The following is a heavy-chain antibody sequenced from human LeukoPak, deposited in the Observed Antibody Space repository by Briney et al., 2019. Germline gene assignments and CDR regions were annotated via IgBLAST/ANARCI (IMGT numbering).Heavy chain of an antibody. CDR3: AKGPLHYIHGTHYFDY. Sequence: GGSLRLSCAASGFTFSSYGMSWVRQAPGKGLEWVSGISNNGDSTHYADSVMGRFTISRDNSKSTLYLQMNSLRAEDTAVYYCAKGPLHYIHGTHYFDYWGQGTLVTVSS. V-gene: IGHV3-23*01. D-gene: IGHD1-14*01. CDR2: ISNNGDST. CDR1: GFTFSSYG. J-gene: IGHJ4*02.